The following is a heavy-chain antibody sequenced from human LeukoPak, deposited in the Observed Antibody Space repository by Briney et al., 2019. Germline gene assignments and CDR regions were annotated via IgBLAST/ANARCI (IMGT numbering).Heavy chain of an antibody. CDR1: GFSFSSYA. J-gene: IGHJ4*02. D-gene: IGHD3-22*01. CDR2: ISPSSSYI. V-gene: IGHV3-21*01. Sequence: GGSLRLSCAASGFSFSSYAINWVRQAPGKGLEWVSSISPSSSYIYYADSVNGRFTISRDNAKNSLYLQMNSLRAEDTAVYYCARVVPYYSDSSGYASDYWGQGALVTVSS. CDR3: ARVVPYYSDSSGYASDY.